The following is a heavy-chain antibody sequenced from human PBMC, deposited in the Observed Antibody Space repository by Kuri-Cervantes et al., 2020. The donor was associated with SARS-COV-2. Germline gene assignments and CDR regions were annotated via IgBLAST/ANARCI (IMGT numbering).Heavy chain of an antibody. V-gene: IGHV4-39*07. J-gene: IGHJ4*02. CDR2: IYYSGST. Sequence: SETLSLTCTVSGCYISSSSYYWGWNRQPPGKGLEWIGSIYYSGSTYYNPSLKSRVTISVDTSKNQFSLKLSSVTAADTAVYYCAREDLSVVVPAAFFDYWGQGTLVTVSS. CDR1: GCYISSSSYY. D-gene: IGHD2-2*01. CDR3: AREDLSVVVPAAFFDY.